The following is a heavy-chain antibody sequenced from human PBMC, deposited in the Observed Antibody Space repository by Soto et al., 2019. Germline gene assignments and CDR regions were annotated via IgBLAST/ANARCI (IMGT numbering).Heavy chain of an antibody. CDR3: ATRPLYGDYAIDFDH. J-gene: IGHJ4*02. V-gene: IGHV3-48*02. Sequence: GGSLRLSCAASGFTFSSYNMNWVRQAPGKGLDWVSYISSSSSSIHYADSVKGRFTISRDNAKNSLYLQMNSLRDEDTAVYYCATRPLYGDYAIDFDHWGQGT. CDR2: ISSSSSSI. D-gene: IGHD4-17*01. CDR1: GFTFSSYN.